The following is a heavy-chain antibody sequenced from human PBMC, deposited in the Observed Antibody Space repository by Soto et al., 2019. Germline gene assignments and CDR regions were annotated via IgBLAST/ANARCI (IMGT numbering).Heavy chain of an antibody. V-gene: IGHV6-1*01. CDR1: GDSVSSNSAA. D-gene: IGHD3-9*01. CDR3: ARDQDPVVLRYFHWSPCPLDV. CDR2: TYYRSKWYN. J-gene: IGHJ6*02. Sequence: SQTLSLTCAISGDSVSSNSAAWNWIRQSPSRGLEWLGRTYYRSKWYNDYAVSVKSRITINPDTSKNQFSLQLNSVTPEDTAVYYCARDQDPVVLRYFHWSPCPLDVWGQGTRVSVSS.